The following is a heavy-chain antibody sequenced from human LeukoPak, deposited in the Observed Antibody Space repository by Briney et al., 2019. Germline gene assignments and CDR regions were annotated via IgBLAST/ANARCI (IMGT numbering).Heavy chain of an antibody. V-gene: IGHV3-53*01. CDR2: IYSGGST. CDR3: ARIGNYYDSSYYFDY. Sequence: GGPLRLSCAASGFRVSSNYMSWFRQAPGKGLEGFAVIYSGGSTYHADSVKGRFTISRDNSENTLYLQMNSLRAEDTAVYYCARIGNYYDSSYYFDYWGQGTLVTVSS. CDR1: GFRVSSNY. J-gene: IGHJ4*02. D-gene: IGHD3-22*01.